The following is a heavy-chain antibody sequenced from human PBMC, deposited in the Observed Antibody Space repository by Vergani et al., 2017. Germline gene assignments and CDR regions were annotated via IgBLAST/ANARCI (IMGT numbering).Heavy chain of an antibody. CDR2: IHNRGKT. D-gene: IGHD2-21*01. V-gene: IGHV4-38-2*01. CDR1: GYSIRSGVY. Sequence: QLQLQELGPGLVKPSETPSPTCPVSGYSIRSGVYWAWIRPFPGEGLQWLTSIHNRGKTYHDPSLKSRVSVSLDTSKNRFSLNLTSVTATDTAVYYCARSQGDYWYFDLWGPGSLVTVSS. J-gene: IGHJ2*01. CDR3: ARSQGDYWYFDL.